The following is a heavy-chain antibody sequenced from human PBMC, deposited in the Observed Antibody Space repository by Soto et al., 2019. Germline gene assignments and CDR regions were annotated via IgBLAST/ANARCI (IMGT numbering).Heavy chain of an antibody. CDR2: ISYDGSNK. D-gene: IGHD6-13*01. Sequence: QVQLVESGGGVVQPGRSLRLSCAASGFTFSSYGMHWVRQAPGKGLEWVAVISYDGSNKYYADSVKGRFTISRDNSKNTLYLQMNSLRAEDTAVYYCAKDGTAAARHYYYNGMDVWGQGTTVTVSS. CDR1: GFTFSSYG. J-gene: IGHJ6*02. V-gene: IGHV3-30*18. CDR3: AKDGTAAARHYYYNGMDV.